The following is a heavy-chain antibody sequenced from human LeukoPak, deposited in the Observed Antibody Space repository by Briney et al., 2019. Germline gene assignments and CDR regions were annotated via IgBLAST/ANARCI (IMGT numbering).Heavy chain of an antibody. CDR2: IYYSGST. J-gene: IGHJ4*02. D-gene: IGHD1-26*01. V-gene: IGHV4-59*01. CDR1: GGSISSYY. Sequence: SETLSLTCTVSGGSISSYYWSWIRQPPGKGLEWIGYIYYSGSTNYNPSLKRRVTISVDTSKNQFSLKLSSVTAADTAVYYCARVSVGGATKYYFDYWGQGTLVTVSS. CDR3: ARVSVGGATKYYFDY.